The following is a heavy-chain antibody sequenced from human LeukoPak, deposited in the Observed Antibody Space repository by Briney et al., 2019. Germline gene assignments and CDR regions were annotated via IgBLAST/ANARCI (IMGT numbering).Heavy chain of an antibody. CDR2: ISSTSSYI. CDR3: VRAPTTGAYYFDY. J-gene: IGHJ4*02. Sequence: GGSLRLPCAASGFTFSGYSMTWVRQAPGKGLEWVSSISSTSSYIYYADSLKGRFTISRDNTKNSLSLQMNSLRAEDTAVYYCVRAPTTGAYYFDYWGQGTLITVSS. D-gene: IGHD1-26*01. V-gene: IGHV3-21*01. CDR1: GFTFSGYS.